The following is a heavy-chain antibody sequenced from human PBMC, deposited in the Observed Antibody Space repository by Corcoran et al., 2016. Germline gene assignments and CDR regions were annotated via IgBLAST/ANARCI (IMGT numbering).Heavy chain of an antibody. CDR1: GFSLSTSGVG. CDR2: IYWNDDK. CDR3: AHSGITMWPYYGMDV. V-gene: IGHV2-5*01. J-gene: IGHJ6*02. D-gene: IGHD3-3*01. Sequence: QITLKESGPTLVKPTQTLTLTCTFSGFSLSTSGVGVGWIRQPPGKALEWLALIYWNDDKRYSQSLKSRLTITKDTSNNQVVLTMTNKDPVDTATYDCAHSGITMWPYYGMDVWGQGTTVTVSS.